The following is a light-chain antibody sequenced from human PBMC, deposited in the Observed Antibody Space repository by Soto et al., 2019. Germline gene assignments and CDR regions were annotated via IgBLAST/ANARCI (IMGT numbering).Light chain of an antibody. J-gene: IGKJ3*01. CDR1: QDISKY. CDR3: QQYDNLPLT. CDR2: DAS. Sequence: DIQMTQSPSSLSASVGDRVTITCQASQDISKYLNWYQQKPGKAPKLLIYDASNLETGVPSRFSGSGSGTDFTFTITSLQPEDIATYYCQQYDNLPLTFGPGTKVDIK. V-gene: IGKV1-33*01.